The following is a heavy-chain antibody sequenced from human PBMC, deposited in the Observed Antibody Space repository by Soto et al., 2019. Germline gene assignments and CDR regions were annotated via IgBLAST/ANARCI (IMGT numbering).Heavy chain of an antibody. D-gene: IGHD5-12*01. V-gene: IGHV1-69*13. CDR3: ARVREMATITSFDY. CDR1: GGTFSSYA. J-gene: IGHJ4*02. CDR2: IIPIFGSA. Sequence: SVKVSCKASGGTFSSYAISWVRQAPGQGLEWMGGIIPIFGSANYAQKFQGRVTITADESTSTAYMELSSLRSEDTAVYYCARVREMATITSFDYWGQGTLVTVSS.